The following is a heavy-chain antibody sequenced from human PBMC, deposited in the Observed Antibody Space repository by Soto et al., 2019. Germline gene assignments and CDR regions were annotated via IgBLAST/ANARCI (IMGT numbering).Heavy chain of an antibody. V-gene: IGHV3-23*01. CDR1: GFTFSSYA. CDR3: AKDMVATTSYDY. D-gene: IGHD5-12*01. CDR2: ISGSGGST. J-gene: IGHJ4*02. Sequence: TGGSLRLSCAASGFTFSSYAMSWVRQAPGKGLEWVSAISGSGGSTYYADSVKGRFTISRDNSKNTLYLQMNSLRAEDTAVYYCAKDMVATTSYDYWGQGTLVTVSS.